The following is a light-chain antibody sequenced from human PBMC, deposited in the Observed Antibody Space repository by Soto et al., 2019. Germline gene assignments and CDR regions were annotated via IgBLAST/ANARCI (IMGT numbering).Light chain of an antibody. CDR1: SSDFGTYNL. V-gene: IGLV2-23*02. J-gene: IGLJ3*02. CDR2: EVT. Sequence: QSVLTQPASVSGSPGQSITISCTETSSDFGTYNLVSWYQQNPGKAPKLMIYEVTKRPSGVSNRFSGSQSGNTASLTISGLQAEYEAYYYCCSYVHPNNLVFGGGTQLTVL. CDR3: CSYVHPNNLV.